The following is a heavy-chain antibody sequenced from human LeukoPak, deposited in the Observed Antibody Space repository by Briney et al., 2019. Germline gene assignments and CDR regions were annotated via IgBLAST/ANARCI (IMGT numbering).Heavy chain of an antibody. D-gene: IGHD2-2*01. CDR2: MNPNSGNT. CDR3: ARGQIRSSTKGLRRYYGMDV. Sequence: ASVKVSCKASGYTFTSYDINWVRQATGQGLEWMGWMNPNSGNTGYAQKFQGRVTMTRNTSISTAYMELSSLRSEDTAVYYCARGQIRSSTKGLRRYYGMDVWGQGTTVTVSS. V-gene: IGHV1-8*01. CDR1: GYTFTSYD. J-gene: IGHJ6*02.